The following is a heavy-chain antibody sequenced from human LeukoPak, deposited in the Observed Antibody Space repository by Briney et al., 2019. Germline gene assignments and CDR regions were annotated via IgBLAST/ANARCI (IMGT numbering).Heavy chain of an antibody. D-gene: IGHD6-19*01. V-gene: IGHV3-7*01. CDR1: GFTFSSYW. CDR3: ARGWPYSSGWYGGAFDI. J-gene: IGHJ3*02. Sequence: PGGSLRLSCAASGFTFSSYWMSWVRQAPGKGLEWVANIKQDGSEKYYVDSVKGRFTISRDNAKNSLYLQMNSLRAEDTAVYYCARGWPYSSGWYGGAFDIWGQGTMVTVSS. CDR2: IKQDGSEK.